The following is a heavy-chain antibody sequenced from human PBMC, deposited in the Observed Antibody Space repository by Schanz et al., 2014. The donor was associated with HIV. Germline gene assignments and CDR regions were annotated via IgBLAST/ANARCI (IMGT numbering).Heavy chain of an antibody. J-gene: IGHJ4*02. D-gene: IGHD3-22*01. V-gene: IGHV3-23*04. CDR1: GFTLSSYS. Sequence: DVQLVESGGSLVQPGGSLRLSCAASGFTLSSYSMNWVRQAPGKGLEWVSAISGGGAGTYYADSVNGRFTISRDNSKNTLYLQMTTLRIDDTAVYYCAKPEYDSRGNSQSHFDYWGQGTLVTVSS. CDR3: AKPEYDSRGNSQSHFDY. CDR2: ISGGGAGT.